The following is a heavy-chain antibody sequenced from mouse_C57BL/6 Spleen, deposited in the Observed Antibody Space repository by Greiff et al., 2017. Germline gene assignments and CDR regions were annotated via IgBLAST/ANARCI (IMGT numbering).Heavy chain of an antibody. V-gene: IGHV1-72*01. Sequence: QVQLQQSGAELVKPGASVKLSCKASGYTFTSYWMHWVKQRPGRGLEWIGRIDPNSGGTKYNEKFKSKATLTVDKPSSTAYMQLSSLKSDDSAVYYCARQDYGSSPYYAMDYWGQGTSGTVSS. CDR2: IDPNSGGT. CDR3: ARQDYGSSPYYAMDY. CDR1: GYTFTSYW. J-gene: IGHJ4*01. D-gene: IGHD1-1*01.